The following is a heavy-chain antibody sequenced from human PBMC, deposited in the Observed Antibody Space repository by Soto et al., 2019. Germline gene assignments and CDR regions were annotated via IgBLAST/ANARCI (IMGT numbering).Heavy chain of an antibody. J-gene: IGHJ4*02. D-gene: IGHD4-17*01. CDR1: VVSVSSGSFY. CDR2: GSYIGTT. CDR3: ARGATVTQYDY. Sequence: ETLSLTCTVSVVSVSSGSFYWAWIRQPPGKGLEWIGFGSYIGTTNYKPSLKSRVTISVDTSRSQISLKVSSLTAADTAVYYCARGATVTQYDYWGQGTLVTVSS. V-gene: IGHV4-61*01.